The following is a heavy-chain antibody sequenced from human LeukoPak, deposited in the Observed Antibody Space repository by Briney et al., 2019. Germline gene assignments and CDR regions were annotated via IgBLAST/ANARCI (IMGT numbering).Heavy chain of an antibody. Sequence: ASVKVSCKASGYTFTGYYMHWERQAPGQGLEWMGWINPNSGGTNYAQKFQGRVTMTRDTSISTAYMELSRLRSDDTAVYYCARGYDSSGYYPGWGQGTLVTVSS. CDR3: ARGYDSSGYYPG. V-gene: IGHV1-2*02. CDR1: GYTFTGYY. J-gene: IGHJ4*02. D-gene: IGHD3-22*01. CDR2: INPNSGGT.